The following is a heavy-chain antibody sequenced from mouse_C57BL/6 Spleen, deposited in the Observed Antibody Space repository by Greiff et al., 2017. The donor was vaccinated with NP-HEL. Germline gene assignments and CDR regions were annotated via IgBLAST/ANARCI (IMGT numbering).Heavy chain of an antibody. Sequence: QVQLQQPGAELVRPGSSVKLSCKASGYTFTSYWMDWVKQRPGQGLEWIGNIYLSDSETHYNQKFKDKATLTVDKSSSTAYMQLSSLTSEDSAVYYCARRKLYYEGWYFDVWGTGTTVTVSS. CDR1: GYTFTSYW. J-gene: IGHJ1*03. D-gene: IGHD2-4*01. CDR3: ARRKLYYEGWYFDV. V-gene: IGHV1-61*01. CDR2: IYLSDSET.